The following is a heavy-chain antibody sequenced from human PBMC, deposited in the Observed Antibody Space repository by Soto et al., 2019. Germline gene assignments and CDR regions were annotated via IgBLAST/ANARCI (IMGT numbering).Heavy chain of an antibody. Sequence: ASETLSLTCTVSGGSISSSSYYWGWIRQPPGKGLEWIGSIYYSGSTYYNPSLKSRVTISVDTSKNQFSLKLSSVTAADTAVYYCARHRASSSFNWFDPWGQGTLVTVSS. CDR3: ARHRASSSFNWFDP. D-gene: IGHD6-13*01. J-gene: IGHJ5*02. CDR2: IYYSGST. V-gene: IGHV4-39*01. CDR1: GGSISSSSYY.